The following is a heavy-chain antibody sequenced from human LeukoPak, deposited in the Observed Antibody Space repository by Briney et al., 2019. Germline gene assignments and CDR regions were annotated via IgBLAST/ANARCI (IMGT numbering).Heavy chain of an antibody. D-gene: IGHD6-19*01. V-gene: IGHV1-2*02. CDR1: GYTFTGYY. CDR2: INPNSGGT. Sequence: ASVKVSCKASGYTFTGYYMHWVRQAPGQGLEWMGWINPNSGGTNYAQKFQGRVTVTRDTSISTAYMELSRLRSDDTAVYYCARDTGSLYSSGWYSLGYYYYGMDVWGQGTTVTVSS. J-gene: IGHJ6*02. CDR3: ARDTGSLYSSGWYSLGYYYYGMDV.